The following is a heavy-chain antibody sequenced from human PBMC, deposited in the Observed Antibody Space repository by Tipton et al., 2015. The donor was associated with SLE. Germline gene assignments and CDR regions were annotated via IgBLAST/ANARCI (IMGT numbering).Heavy chain of an antibody. D-gene: IGHD3-10*01. Sequence: TLSLTCTVSGGSISSGSYYWSWIRQPAGKGLEWIGHIYTSGSTNYNPSLKSRVTMSVDTSKNQFSLKLSSVTAADTAVYYCASRLRGKDYWGQGTLVTVSS. CDR3: ASRLRGKDY. CDR2: IYTSGST. CDR1: GGSISSGSYY. J-gene: IGHJ4*02. V-gene: IGHV4-61*09.